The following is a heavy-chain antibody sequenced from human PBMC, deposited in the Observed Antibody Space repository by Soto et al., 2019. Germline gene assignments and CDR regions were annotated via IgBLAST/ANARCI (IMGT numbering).Heavy chain of an antibody. D-gene: IGHD1-7*01. Sequence: QVQLQESGPGLVTPSGTLSLTFAVSGGSFTSNNWWTWVRQPPGQGLEWIGEIYRTGSTNYNPSPKSRVTISLDKSENQFSLKVTSLTAADTAVYYCASRDPGTSVDYWGQGTLVTVSS. CDR1: GGSFTSNNW. V-gene: IGHV4-4*02. CDR3: ASRDPGTSVDY. J-gene: IGHJ4*02. CDR2: IYRTGST.